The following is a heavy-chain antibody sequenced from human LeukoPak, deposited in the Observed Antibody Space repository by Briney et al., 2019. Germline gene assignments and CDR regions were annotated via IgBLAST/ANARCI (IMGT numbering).Heavy chain of an antibody. CDR1: GFTFSSYA. V-gene: IGHV3-23*01. CDR2: ISGSGGST. J-gene: IGHJ4*02. Sequence: GGSLRLSCAASGFTFSSYAMSWVRQAPGKGLEWVSAISGSGGSTYYADSVKGRFTISRDNSKNTLYLQMNSLRAEDTAVYYCAKLYYDILTGRLDYWGQGTLVTVSS. CDR3: AKLYYDILTGRLDY. D-gene: IGHD3-9*01.